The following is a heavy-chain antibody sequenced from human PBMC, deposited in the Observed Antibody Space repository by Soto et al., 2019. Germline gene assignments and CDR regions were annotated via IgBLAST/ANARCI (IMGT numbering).Heavy chain of an antibody. J-gene: IGHJ4*02. D-gene: IGHD2-8*01. CDR1: GYTLTELS. CDR2: IDPKNGET. CDR3: AADVPVESPLIDH. Sequence: GASVKVSCKVSGYTLTELSMHWVRQAPGQGLEWMGCIDPKNGETQYAQNFQGWVTMTRDMSISTAYMELNSLKTEDTAVYYCAADVPVESPLIDHWGQGILVTVSS. V-gene: IGHV1-24*01.